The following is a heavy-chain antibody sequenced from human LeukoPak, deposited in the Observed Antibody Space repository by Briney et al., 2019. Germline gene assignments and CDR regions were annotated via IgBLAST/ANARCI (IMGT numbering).Heavy chain of an antibody. D-gene: IGHD6-19*01. CDR3: ARDKSPIRSRSGSESSPLDN. Sequence: GVSVTVSCKTSGYTFTYYGINWVRQAPGQGFEWMGWISGYNGNTKYAQKFQGRVTMTTDTFTNTAYMELRSLRSDDTAMYYCARDKSPIRSRSGSESSPLDNWGQGTLVFVSS. V-gene: IGHV1-18*04. CDR1: GYTFTYYG. J-gene: IGHJ4*02. CDR2: ISGYNGNT.